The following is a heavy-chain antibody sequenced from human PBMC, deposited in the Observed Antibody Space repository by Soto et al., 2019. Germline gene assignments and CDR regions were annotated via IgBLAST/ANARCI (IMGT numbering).Heavy chain of an antibody. J-gene: IGHJ4*02. D-gene: IGHD6-6*01. V-gene: IGHV4-38-2*02. CDR2: IYHSGST. CDR1: GCSISSGYY. CDR3: AREAAARRGVDY. Sequence: HSETLSLSCAVSGCSISSGYYCGCIRQPPGKGLEWIGSIYHSGSTYYNPSLKSRVTISVDTSKNQFSLKLSSVTAADTAVYYCAREAAARRGVDYWGQGTLVTVYS.